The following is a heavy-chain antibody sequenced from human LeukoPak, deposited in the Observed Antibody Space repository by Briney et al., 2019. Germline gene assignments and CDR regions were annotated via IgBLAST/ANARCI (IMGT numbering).Heavy chain of an antibody. D-gene: IGHD2-15*01. CDR1: GFTFSSYA. CDR2: SGSGGRT. Sequence: PGGSLRLSCAASGFTFSSYAMSWVRQAPGKGLEWVSGSGSGGRTYYADSVKGRFTISRDNSKNTLYLQMNSLRADDTAVYYCARQLGYCSDGSCYFDYWGQGTQVAVSS. V-gene: IGHV3-23*01. CDR3: ARQLGYCSDGSCYFDY. J-gene: IGHJ4*02.